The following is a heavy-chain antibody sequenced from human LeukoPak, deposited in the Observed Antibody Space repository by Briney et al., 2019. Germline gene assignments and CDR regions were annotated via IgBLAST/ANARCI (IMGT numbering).Heavy chain of an antibody. CDR3: ATGERHGFDI. J-gene: IGHJ3*02. CDR1: GFTFSSYW. Sequence: GGSLRLCCAASGFTFSSYWMHWGRQAPGKGLVWVSRINSDGSSTSYVDSVKGRFTISRDNAKNTLYLQMNSLRAEDTAVYYCATGERHGFDIWGQGTMVTVSS. CDR2: INSDGSST. V-gene: IGHV3-74*01.